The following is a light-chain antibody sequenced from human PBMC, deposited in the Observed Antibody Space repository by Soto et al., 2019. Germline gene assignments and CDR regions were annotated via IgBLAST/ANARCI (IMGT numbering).Light chain of an antibody. J-gene: IGLJ1*01. V-gene: IGLV1-47*02. CDR2: LGD. Sequence: QSVLTQPPSASSTPGQTVTISCSGSTSNIGTFYVYWYQHLPGTAPQLLIYLGDQRASGVSDRFSGSKSGTSASLAINGLRSDDEADYYCAAWDYNLKAYVFGSGTKLTVL. CDR1: TSNIGTFY. CDR3: AAWDYNLKAYV.